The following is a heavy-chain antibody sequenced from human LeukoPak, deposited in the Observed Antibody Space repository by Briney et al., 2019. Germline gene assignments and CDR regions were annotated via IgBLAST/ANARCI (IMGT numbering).Heavy chain of an antibody. J-gene: IGHJ4*02. V-gene: IGHV1-46*01. CDR1: GYTFTSYY. Sequence: ASVKVSCKASGYTFTSYYMHWVRQAPGQGLEWMGIINPSGGSTSYAQKFQGRVTMTRDTSTSTVYMELSSLRSEDTAVYYCATSHIVVVTATRDWFRIDYWGQGTLVTVSS. D-gene: IGHD2-21*02. CDR2: INPSGGST. CDR3: ATSHIVVVTATRDWFRIDY.